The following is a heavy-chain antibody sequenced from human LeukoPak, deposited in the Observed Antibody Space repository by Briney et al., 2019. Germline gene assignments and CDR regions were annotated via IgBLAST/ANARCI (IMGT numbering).Heavy chain of an antibody. CDR2: IYASGTI. CDR3: ARDNRYCSGGTCYSGQDY. Sequence: SETLSLTCTVSGGSISNYYWNWIRQPAGKGLEWIGRIYASGTINYNPSLKSRVTMSLDTSKGQFSLILRSVTAADVAVYYCARDNRYCSGGTCYSGQDYWGQGTLVTVPS. D-gene: IGHD2-15*01. J-gene: IGHJ4*02. CDR1: GGSISNYY. V-gene: IGHV4-4*07.